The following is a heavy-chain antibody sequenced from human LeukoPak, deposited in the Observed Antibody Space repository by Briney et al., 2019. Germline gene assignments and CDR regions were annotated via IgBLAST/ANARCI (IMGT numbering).Heavy chain of an antibody. CDR3: AKEEVAAPHLDY. V-gene: IGHV3-30-3*01. Sequence: GGSLRLSCAASEFTFSSYAMHWVRQAPGKGLEWVAVISYDGSNKYYADSVKGRFIISRDNSKSTLYLQMNSLRAEDTAVYYCAKEEVAAPHLDYWGQGTLVTVSS. CDR1: EFTFSSYA. J-gene: IGHJ4*02. D-gene: IGHD6-13*01. CDR2: ISYDGSNK.